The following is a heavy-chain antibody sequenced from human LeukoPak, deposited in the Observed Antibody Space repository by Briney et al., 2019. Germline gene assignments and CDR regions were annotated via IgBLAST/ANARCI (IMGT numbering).Heavy chain of an antibody. CDR1: GFTFSSYA. V-gene: IGHV3-30*04. CDR2: ISYDGNNK. D-gene: IGHD5-18*01. CDR3: AREGYGPDYYMDV. J-gene: IGHJ6*03. Sequence: PGGSLRLSCAASGFTFSSYAMHWVRQAPGKGLEWVAVISYDGNNKYYADSVKGRFTISRDNAKNTLYLHMSNLRAEDTAVYYCAREGYGPDYYMDVWGKGTTVTISS.